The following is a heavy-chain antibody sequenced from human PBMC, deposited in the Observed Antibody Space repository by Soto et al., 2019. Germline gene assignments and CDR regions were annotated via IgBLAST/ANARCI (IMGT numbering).Heavy chain of an antibody. V-gene: IGHV3-23*01. D-gene: IGHD1-26*01. CDR1: GFTFSNYA. J-gene: IGHJ4*02. CDR2: ISGSGGST. CDR3: AKVPVGATGRFDY. Sequence: GGSLRLSCAGSGFTFSNYAMRWVRQAPGKGLAWVSAISGSGGSTYYADSVKGRFTISRDNSKNTLYLQMNSLRAEDTALYYCAKVPVGATGRFDYWGQGTLVTVSS.